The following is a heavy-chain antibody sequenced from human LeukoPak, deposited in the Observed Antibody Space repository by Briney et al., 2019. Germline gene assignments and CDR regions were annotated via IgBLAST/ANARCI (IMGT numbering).Heavy chain of an antibody. CDR3: AKDRAITMIVVVADAFDI. Sequence: GGSLRLSCAASEFTFSSYGMSWVRQAPGKGLEWVSAISGSGGSTYYADSVKGRFTISRDNSKNTLYLQMNSLRAEDTAVYYCAKDRAITMIVVVADAFDIWGQGTMVTVSS. CDR1: EFTFSSYG. V-gene: IGHV3-23*01. D-gene: IGHD3-22*01. J-gene: IGHJ3*02. CDR2: ISGSGGST.